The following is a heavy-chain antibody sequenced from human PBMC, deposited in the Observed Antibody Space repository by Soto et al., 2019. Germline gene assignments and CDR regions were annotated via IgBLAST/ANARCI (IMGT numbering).Heavy chain of an antibody. CDR3: SRFIMVGGWFDPNYYHGMDV. Sequence: QVQLVQSGAEVKKPGASVTVSCKTSGYTFSNYGINWVRQAPGQGLEWMGWISGYNGNTNYAQTGQGKGHLATNTSPGTVLKGPEDPKSDDTAIYYCSRFIMVGGWFDPNYYHGMDVWGQGTTVTVSS. J-gene: IGHJ6*02. V-gene: IGHV1-18*01. CDR2: ISGYNGNT. D-gene: IGHD6-19*01. CDR1: GYTFSNYG.